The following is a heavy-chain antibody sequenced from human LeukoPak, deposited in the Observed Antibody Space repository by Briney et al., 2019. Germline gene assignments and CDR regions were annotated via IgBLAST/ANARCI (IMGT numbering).Heavy chain of an antibody. D-gene: IGHD2-2*01. CDR2: IYYSGST. CDR1: GGSISSSSYY. Sequence: SETLSLTCTVSGGSISSSSYYWGWIRQPPGKGLEWTESIYYSGSTYYHPSIKSRATISAHTSTNQSSLKLSSVTAADTAVYYCAGVVGGYLIRPYYMDVWGKGTTVTVSS. V-gene: IGHV4-39*07. J-gene: IGHJ6*03. CDR3: AGVVGGYLIRPYYMDV.